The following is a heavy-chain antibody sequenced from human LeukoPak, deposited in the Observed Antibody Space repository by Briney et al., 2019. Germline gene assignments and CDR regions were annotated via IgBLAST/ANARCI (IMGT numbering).Heavy chain of an antibody. CDR3: AFRPLGDCSSSTCYAFDY. CDR1: GFTFDDYA. Sequence: GGSLRLSCAASGFTFDDYAMHWVRQAPGKGLEWVSLISGDGGSTYYADSVKGRFTVSRDNAKNSLYLQMNSLRDEDTAVYYCAFRPLGDCSSSTCYAFDYWGRGTLVTVSS. J-gene: IGHJ4*02. V-gene: IGHV3-43*02. CDR2: ISGDGGST. D-gene: IGHD2-2*01.